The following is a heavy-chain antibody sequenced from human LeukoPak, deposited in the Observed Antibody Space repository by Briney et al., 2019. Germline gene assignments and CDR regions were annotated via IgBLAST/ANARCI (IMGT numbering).Heavy chain of an antibody. CDR2: ISAYNGNT. CDR3: ARVSSGSYYVSYYHYMDV. J-gene: IGHJ6*03. CDR1: GYTFTSYG. V-gene: IGHV1-18*01. Sequence: ASVKVSCKASGYTFTSYGISWVRQAPGQGLEWMGWISAYNGNTNYAQKLQGRVTMTTDTSTSTAYMELRSLRSDDTAVYYCARVSSGSYYVSYYHYMDVWGKGTTVTVSS. D-gene: IGHD1-26*01.